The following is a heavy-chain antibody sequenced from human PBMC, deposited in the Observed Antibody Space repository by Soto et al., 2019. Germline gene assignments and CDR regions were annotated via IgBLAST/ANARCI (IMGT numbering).Heavy chain of an antibody. Sequence: QVQLVKSGGGVVQPGRSLRLSCAASGFTFSNYGMHWVRQAPGTGLEWVTVIWVDGINKYYADSVKGRFTISRDNSKNTLYLRMDGLRAEDTAVYYCVRERAPFDAFDVWGQGTMVTVSS. V-gene: IGHV3-33*01. CDR1: GFTFSNYG. J-gene: IGHJ3*01. CDR2: IWVDGINK. CDR3: VRERAPFDAFDV.